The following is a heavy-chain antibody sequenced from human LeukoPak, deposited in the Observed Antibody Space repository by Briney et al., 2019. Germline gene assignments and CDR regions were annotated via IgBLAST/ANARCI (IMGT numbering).Heavy chain of an antibody. CDR1: GFTFSNYW. Sequence: GGSLRLFCTASGFTFSNYWLTWVRQAPGQGLEWVANIKQDGSEKHYVDSVKGRFTISRDNAKNSLYLQMNILRAEDTAGYYCARDRQIAYWGQGTLVTVSS. CDR3: ARDRQIAY. V-gene: IGHV3-7*01. J-gene: IGHJ4*02. CDR2: IKQDGSEK.